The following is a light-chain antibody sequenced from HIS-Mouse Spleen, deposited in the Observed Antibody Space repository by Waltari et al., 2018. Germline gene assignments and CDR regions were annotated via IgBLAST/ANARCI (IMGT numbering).Light chain of an antibody. Sequence: QSALTQPPSASGSPGQPVTISCTGTSSDVGGSNYVSWYLQHPGKAPKLMMYEVSKRPSGVPDRFSGSKSGNTASLTVSGLQAEDEADYYCSSYAGSNNWVFGGGTKLTVL. CDR2: EVS. CDR1: SSDVGGSNY. V-gene: IGLV2-8*01. CDR3: SSYAGSNNWV. J-gene: IGLJ2*01.